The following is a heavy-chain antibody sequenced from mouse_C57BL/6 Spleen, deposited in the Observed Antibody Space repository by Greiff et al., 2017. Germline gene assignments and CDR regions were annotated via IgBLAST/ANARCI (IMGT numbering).Heavy chain of an antibody. CDR3: GGGYFDY. CDR1: GYTFTDYE. CDR2: IDPETGGT. J-gene: IGHJ2*01. V-gene: IGHV1-15*01. Sequence: VQLQQSGAELVRPGASVTLSCKASGYTFTDYEMHWVKQTPVHGLEWIGAIDPETGGTAYNQKFKGKAILTADNASITAYMELRSLTSADSAVYYCGGGYFDYWGQGTTLTVSS.